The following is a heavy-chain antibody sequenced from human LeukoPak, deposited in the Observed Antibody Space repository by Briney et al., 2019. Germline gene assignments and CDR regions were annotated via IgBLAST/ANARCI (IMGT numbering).Heavy chain of an antibody. CDR2: ISSSGSTI. J-gene: IGHJ4*02. Sequence: GGSLRLSCAASGFTFSSYEMNWVRKAPGKGLEWVSYISSSGSTIYYADSVKGRFTISRDNAKISLYLQMNSLRAEDTAVYYCARDGRGADYWGQGTLVTVSS. D-gene: IGHD3-10*01. CDR1: GFTFSSYE. V-gene: IGHV3-48*03. CDR3: ARDGRGADY.